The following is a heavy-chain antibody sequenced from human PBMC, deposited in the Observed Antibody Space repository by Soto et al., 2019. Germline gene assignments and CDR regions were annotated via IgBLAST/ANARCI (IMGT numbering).Heavy chain of an antibody. D-gene: IGHD2-21*02. J-gene: IGHJ6*02. Sequence: GGSLRLSCAASGFTFSSYGMRWVRQAPGKGLEGVAVIWYDGSNKYYADSVKGRFTISRDNSKNTLYLQMNSLRAEDTAVYYCARDEAYCGGDCYAYYYYGMDVWGLGTTVTVPS. V-gene: IGHV3-33*01. CDR1: GFTFSSYG. CDR2: IWYDGSNK. CDR3: ARDEAYCGGDCYAYYYYGMDV.